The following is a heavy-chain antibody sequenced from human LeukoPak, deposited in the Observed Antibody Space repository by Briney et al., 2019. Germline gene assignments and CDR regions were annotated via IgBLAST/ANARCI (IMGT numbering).Heavy chain of an antibody. J-gene: IGHJ3*02. CDR3: ARSVVVAALTAFDI. D-gene: IGHD2-15*01. CDR1: GGSISSYY. Sequence: SETLSLTCTVSGGSISSYYWSWIRQPPGKGLEWIGYIYYSGSTNYNPSLKSRVTISVDTSKNQFSLKLSSVTAAGTAVYYCARSVVVAALTAFDIWGQGTMVTVSS. CDR2: IYYSGST. V-gene: IGHV4-59*01.